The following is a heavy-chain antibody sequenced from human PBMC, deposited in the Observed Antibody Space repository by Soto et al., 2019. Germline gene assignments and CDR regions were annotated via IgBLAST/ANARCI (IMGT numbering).Heavy chain of an antibody. D-gene: IGHD6-6*01. Sequence: ASVKVSCKASGYTFTSYGISWVRQAPGQGLEWMGWISAYNGSTNYAQKLQGRVTMTTDTSTSTAYMELRSLRSDDTAVYYCARALGYSSSWGFDYWGQGTLVTVSS. CDR3: ARALGYSSSWGFDY. J-gene: IGHJ4*02. V-gene: IGHV1-18*01. CDR2: ISAYNGST. CDR1: GYTFTSYG.